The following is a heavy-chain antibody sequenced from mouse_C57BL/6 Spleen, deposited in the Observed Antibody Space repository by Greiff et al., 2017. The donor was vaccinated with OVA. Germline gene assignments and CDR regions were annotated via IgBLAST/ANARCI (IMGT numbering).Heavy chain of an antibody. J-gene: IGHJ3*01. CDR1: GYTLTGYW. CDR3: ARSGGYYGSSPAWFAY. Sequence: VKLQQSGAELMKPGASVKLSCKATGYTLTGYWIEWVKQRPGHGLEWIGEILPGSGSTNYNEKFKGKATFTADTSSNTAYMQLSSLTTEDSAIYYCARSGGYYGSSPAWFAYWGQGTLVTVSA. V-gene: IGHV1-9*01. D-gene: IGHD1-1*01. CDR2: ILPGSGST.